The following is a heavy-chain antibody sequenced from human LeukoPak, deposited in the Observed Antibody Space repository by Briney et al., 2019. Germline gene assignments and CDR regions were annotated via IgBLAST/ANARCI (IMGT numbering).Heavy chain of an antibody. V-gene: IGHV4-59*01. D-gene: IGHD1-26*01. CDR2: IYYTGST. CDR1: GGSISTYY. CDR3: ARGGNYWPQWWFDP. J-gene: IGHJ5*02. Sequence: SETLSLICTVSGGSISTYYWSWIRQPPGKGLEWIGYIYYTGSTSYNPSLKSRVTMSLDASKNQFSLELNSVTPADTAVYYCARGGNYWPQWWFDPWGRGTLVSVSS.